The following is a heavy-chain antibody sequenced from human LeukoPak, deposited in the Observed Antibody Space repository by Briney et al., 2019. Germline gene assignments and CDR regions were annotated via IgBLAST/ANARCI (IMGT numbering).Heavy chain of an antibody. CDR1: GFTFSSYA. Sequence: GGSLRLSCAASGFTFSSYAMSWVRQAPGKGLEWVSAISGSGGSTYYADSVKGRFTISRDNSKNTLYLQMNSLRAEDTAVYYCAKEPAQGIGWSYQYFDYWGQGTLVTVSS. D-gene: IGHD3-16*02. CDR2: ISGSGGST. V-gene: IGHV3-23*01. CDR3: AKEPAQGIGWSYQYFDY. J-gene: IGHJ4*02.